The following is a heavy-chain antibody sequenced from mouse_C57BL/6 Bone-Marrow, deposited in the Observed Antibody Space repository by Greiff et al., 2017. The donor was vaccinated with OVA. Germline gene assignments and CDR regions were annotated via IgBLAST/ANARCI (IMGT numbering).Heavy chain of an antibody. D-gene: IGHD4-1*01. CDR3: ARHGSGTDYAMDY. CDR1: EYEFPSHD. Sequence: DVKLVESGGGLVQPGESLKLSCESNEYEFPSHDMSWVRKTPEKRLELVAAINSDGGSTYYPDTMERRFIISRDNTKKTLYLQMSSLRSEDTAVYDCARHGSGTDYAMDYWGQGTSVTVSS. V-gene: IGHV5-2*03. CDR2: INSDGGST. J-gene: IGHJ4*01.